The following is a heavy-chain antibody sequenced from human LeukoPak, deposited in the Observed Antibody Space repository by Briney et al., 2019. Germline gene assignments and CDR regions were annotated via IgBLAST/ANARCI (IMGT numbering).Heavy chain of an antibody. Sequence: SETLSLTCTVSGGSISSYYWSWIRRPPGKGLEWLGYIYYSGSTNYNPSLKSRVTISVDTSKNQFSLKLSSVTAADTSVYYCARPLAAAGTWAFDIWGQGTLVTVSS. J-gene: IGHJ3*02. CDR1: GGSISSYY. D-gene: IGHD6-13*01. V-gene: IGHV4-59*08. CDR2: IYYSGST. CDR3: ARPLAAAGTWAFDI.